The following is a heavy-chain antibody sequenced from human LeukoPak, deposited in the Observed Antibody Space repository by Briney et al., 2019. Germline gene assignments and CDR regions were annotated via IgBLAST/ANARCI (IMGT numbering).Heavy chain of an antibody. V-gene: IGHV3-30*02. D-gene: IGHD6-19*01. CDR3: AKEGGWYGHYYYYMDV. Sequence: SGGSLRLSCAASGFTFSGSAMHWVRQAPGKGLEWVAFIRSDGSNKYYADSVKGRFTISRDNSKNTLYLQMNSLRAEDTAVYYCAKEGGWYGHYYYYMDVWGKGTTVTISS. CDR2: IRSDGSNK. J-gene: IGHJ6*03. CDR1: GFTFSGSA.